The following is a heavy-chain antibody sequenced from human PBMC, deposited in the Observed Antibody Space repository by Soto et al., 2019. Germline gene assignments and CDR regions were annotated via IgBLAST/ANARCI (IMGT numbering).Heavy chain of an antibody. D-gene: IGHD2-15*01. Sequence: QVQLVQSGAEVKKPGSSVKVSCKASGGTFSSYTISWVRQDPGQGLEWMGRIIPILGIANYAQKFQGRVTITADKSTSTAYMELSSLRSEDTAVYYCARGVAATSYYYYGMDVWGQGTTVTVAS. CDR1: GGTFSSYT. CDR2: IIPILGIA. V-gene: IGHV1-69*02. J-gene: IGHJ6*02. CDR3: ARGVAATSYYYYGMDV.